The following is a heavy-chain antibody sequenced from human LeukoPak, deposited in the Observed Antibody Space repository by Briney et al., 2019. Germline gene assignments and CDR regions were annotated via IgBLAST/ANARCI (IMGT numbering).Heavy chain of an antibody. Sequence: GGSLRLSCAASGFTFDDYAMHWVRQAPGKGLEWVSRISWNSGSIGYADSVKGRFTISRDNAKNSLYLQMNSLRAEDTALYYCAKTYYYDSSGYSQAFDYWGQGTLVTASS. D-gene: IGHD3-22*01. CDR1: GFTFDDYA. V-gene: IGHV3-9*01. CDR2: ISWNSGSI. CDR3: AKTYYYDSSGYSQAFDY. J-gene: IGHJ4*02.